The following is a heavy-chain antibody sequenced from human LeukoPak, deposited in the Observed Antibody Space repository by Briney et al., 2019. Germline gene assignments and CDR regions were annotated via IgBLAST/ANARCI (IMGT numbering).Heavy chain of an antibody. CDR1: GFTFSSYG. V-gene: IGHV3-33*06. D-gene: IGHD1-1*01. CDR3: AKEARGPTNYYLDY. Sequence: GGSPRLSCAASGFTFSSYGMHWVRQAPGKWLEWVAVIWYDGSNKYYADSVKGRFTISRDNSKNTLYLQMNSLRAEDTAVYYCAKEARGPTNYYLDYWGQGTLVTVSS. CDR2: IWYDGSNK. J-gene: IGHJ4*02.